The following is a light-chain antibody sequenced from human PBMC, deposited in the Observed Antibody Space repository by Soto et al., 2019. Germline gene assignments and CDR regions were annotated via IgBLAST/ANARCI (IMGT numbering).Light chain of an antibody. CDR3: QRSGGSRA. Sequence: EIVLTQSPGTLSLSPGERATLSCRASQSVSSSYLAWYQQKPGQAPRLLIYGASSRATGIPDRFSGSGSGTDFTLTISRLEPEDFAVYYCQRSGGSRAFGQGTKVEIK. CDR1: QSVSSSY. V-gene: IGKV3-20*01. J-gene: IGKJ1*01. CDR2: GAS.